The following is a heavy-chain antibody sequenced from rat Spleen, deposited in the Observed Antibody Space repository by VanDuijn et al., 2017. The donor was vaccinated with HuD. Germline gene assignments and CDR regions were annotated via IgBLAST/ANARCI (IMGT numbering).Heavy chain of an antibody. D-gene: IGHD1-12*02. Sequence: EVQLVESGGGLVQPGRSLKLSCVASGFTFNNYWMTWIRQAPGKGLEWVSSINTDGGGTYYPDSVKGRFTISRDNAENTVYLQMDSLTSEDTATYYCATDGYYDGTYYSVYAMDAWGQGASVTVSS. CDR2: INTDGGGT. J-gene: IGHJ4*01. CDR3: ATDGYYDGTYYSVYAMDA. CDR1: GFTFNNYW. V-gene: IGHV5-58*01.